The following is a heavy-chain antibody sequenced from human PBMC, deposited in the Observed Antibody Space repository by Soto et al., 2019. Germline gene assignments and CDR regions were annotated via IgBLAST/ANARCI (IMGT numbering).Heavy chain of an antibody. CDR3: ATAYYDFWSGSKSRTFDY. J-gene: IGHJ4*02. CDR2: FDPEDGET. D-gene: IGHD3-3*01. CDR1: GYTLTELS. V-gene: IGHV1-24*01. Sequence: ASVKVSCKVSGYTLTELSMHWVRQAPGKGLEWMGGFDPEDGETICAQRFQGRVTMTEDTSTDTAYMELSSLRSEDTAVYYCATAYYDFWSGSKSRTFDYWGQGTLVTVSS.